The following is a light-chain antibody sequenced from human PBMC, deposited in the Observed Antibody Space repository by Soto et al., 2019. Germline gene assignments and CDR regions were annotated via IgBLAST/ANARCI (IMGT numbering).Light chain of an antibody. CDR1: QGINNF. CDR2: AAS. Sequence: IQLTQSPSSLSASVGDRVTITCRTSQGINNFLAWYQQKPGMAPKLLIYAASTLESGVPSRFSGSGSGTYFTLTISTLQPEDFATYYCQQINNYPLTFGGGTKVDIK. J-gene: IGKJ4*01. CDR3: QQINNYPLT. V-gene: IGKV1-9*01.